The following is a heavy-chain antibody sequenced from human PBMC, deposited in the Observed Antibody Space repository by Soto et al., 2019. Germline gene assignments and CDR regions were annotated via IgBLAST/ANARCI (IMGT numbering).Heavy chain of an antibody. Sequence: EVQLLQSGGGLVQPGGSLRLSCAASGFTFSSYAMSWVHQPPGKGLEWISAISGSRGSTYYADSVKGRFTISRDNSKNPLYLQMNSFRAEDTAVYYCAKFVPPTYYYYSSGYYGYWGQGTLVTVSS. J-gene: IGHJ4*02. CDR1: GFTFSSYA. CDR2: ISGSRGST. CDR3: AKFVPPTYYYYSSGYYGY. D-gene: IGHD3-22*01. V-gene: IGHV3-23*01.